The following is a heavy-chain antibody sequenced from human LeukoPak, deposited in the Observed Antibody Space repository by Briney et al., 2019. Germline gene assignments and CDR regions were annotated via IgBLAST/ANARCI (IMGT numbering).Heavy chain of an antibody. D-gene: IGHD3-3*01. J-gene: IGHJ6*02. CDR2: IIPIFGTA. Sequence: ASVKVSCKASGGTFSSYATSWVRQAPGQGLEWMGGIIPIFGTANYAQKFQGRVTITADESTSTAYMELSSLRSEDTAVYYCAIAPVFGVAHYYYYGMDVWGQGTTVTVSS. CDR1: GGTFSSYA. CDR3: AIAPVFGVAHYYYYGMDV. V-gene: IGHV1-69*13.